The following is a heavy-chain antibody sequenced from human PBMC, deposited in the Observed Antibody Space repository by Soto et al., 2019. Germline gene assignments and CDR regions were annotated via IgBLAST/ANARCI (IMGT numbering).Heavy chain of an antibody. D-gene: IGHD6-19*01. CDR1: GFSLSTSGMC. V-gene: IGHV2-70*01. J-gene: IGHJ4*02. Sequence: SGPTLVHPTQTLTLTYTFSGFSLSTSGMCVSWIRQPPGKALEWLALIDWDDDKYYSTSLKTMLTISKDTSKNQVVLTMTNMDPVDTATYYCARTKAVAGSYYFDYWGQGTLVTVSS. CDR3: ARTKAVAGSYYFDY. CDR2: IDWDDDK.